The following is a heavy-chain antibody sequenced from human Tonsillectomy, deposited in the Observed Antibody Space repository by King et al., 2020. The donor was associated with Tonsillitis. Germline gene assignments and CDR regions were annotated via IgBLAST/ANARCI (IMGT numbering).Heavy chain of an antibody. CDR2: ISFDGSNK. Sequence: VQLVESGGGVVQPGRSLRLSCAASGFTLRNYAMHWVRQAPGKGLEWVADISFDGSNKYYADSVKGRFTISRDNSKNTHYLQMNSLRAEDTAVYYCARRDGALDYYYYGMDVWGQGTTVTVSS. J-gene: IGHJ6*02. CDR1: GFTLRNYA. CDR3: ARRDGALDYYYYGMDV. V-gene: IGHV3-30-3*01. D-gene: IGHD4-17*01.